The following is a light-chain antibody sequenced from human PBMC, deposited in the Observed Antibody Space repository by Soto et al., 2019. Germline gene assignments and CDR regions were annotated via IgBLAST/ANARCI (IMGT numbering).Light chain of an antibody. J-gene: IGKJ5*01. CDR1: EDISYW. Sequence: DIRMTQTPSSVSASVGDRVTITCRASEDISYWVAWYQQKPGKAPKLLIHAASSLHSGVPSRFSGSGSGTDFTLTITGLQPEDFATYYCQQANSFPITFGQRTRLENK. V-gene: IGKV1D-12*01. CDR3: QQANSFPIT. CDR2: AAS.